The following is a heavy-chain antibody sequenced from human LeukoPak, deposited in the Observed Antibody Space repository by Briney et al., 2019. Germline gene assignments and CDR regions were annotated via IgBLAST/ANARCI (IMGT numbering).Heavy chain of an antibody. J-gene: IGHJ4*02. CDR2: IYTSGST. D-gene: IGHD3-9*01. Sequence: PSETLSLTCTVSDGSISDYYWSWIRQPAGKGLEWIGRIYTSGSTNYNPSLKSRVTISVDTSKNQFSLKLSSVTAADTAVYYCATGATYDILTGYYIDWGQGTLVTVSS. CDR1: DGSISDYY. CDR3: ATGATYDILTGYYID. V-gene: IGHV4-4*07.